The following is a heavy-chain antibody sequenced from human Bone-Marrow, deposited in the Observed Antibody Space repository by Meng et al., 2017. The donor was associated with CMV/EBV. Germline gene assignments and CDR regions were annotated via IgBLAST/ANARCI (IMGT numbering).Heavy chain of an antibody. Sequence: LSLTCAASGFTFSSYWMHWVRQAPGKGLAWVSRINSDGSSTSYADSVKGRFTISRDNAKNTLYLQMNSLRAEDTAVYYCAMGSGSYSWGQGTLVTVSS. V-gene: IGHV3-74*01. CDR2: INSDGSST. CDR3: AMGSGSYS. D-gene: IGHD1-26*01. CDR1: GFTFSSYW. J-gene: IGHJ4*02.